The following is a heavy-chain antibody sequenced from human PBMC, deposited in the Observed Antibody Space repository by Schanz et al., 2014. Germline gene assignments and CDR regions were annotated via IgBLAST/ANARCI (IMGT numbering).Heavy chain of an antibody. CDR2: IRYDGSKK. D-gene: IGHD6-19*01. CDR3: ARSYSSGWYPYYYGMDV. V-gene: IGHV3-33*08. J-gene: IGHJ6*02. CDR1: GFTFSRHA. Sequence: QVELVESGGGVVQPGRSLRLSCAASGFTFSRHAMHWVRQAAGKGLEWVTFIRYDGSKKYYVDSVKGRFTISRDNSKNTLYLQMNSLRAEDTAVYYCARSYSSGWYPYYYGMDVWGQGTTVTVSS.